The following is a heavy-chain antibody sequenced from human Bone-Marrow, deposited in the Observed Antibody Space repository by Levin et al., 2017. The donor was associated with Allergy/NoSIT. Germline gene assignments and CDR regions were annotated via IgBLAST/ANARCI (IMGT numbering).Heavy chain of an antibody. V-gene: IGHV3-48*02. CDR3: ARLYAAFDI. D-gene: IGHD3-16*01. J-gene: IGHJ3*02. Sequence: GESLKISCAASGFTFTSYGMNWVRQAPGKGLEWVSYISSSTSTIYYADSVKGRFTISRDNAKNSLYLQMNSLRDEDTAVYYCARLYAAFDIWGQGTMVTVSS. CDR2: ISSSTSTI. CDR1: GFTFTSYG.